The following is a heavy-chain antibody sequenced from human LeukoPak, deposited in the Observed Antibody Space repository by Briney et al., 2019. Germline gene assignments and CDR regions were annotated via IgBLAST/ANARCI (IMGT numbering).Heavy chain of an antibody. CDR3: ARLVTYSSSWNSYYYYYGMDV. Sequence: GESLKISRKGSGYSFTSYWIGWVRQMPGKGLEWMGIIYPGDSDTRYSPSFQGQVTISADKSISTAYLQWSSLKASDTAMYYCARLVTYSSSWNSYYYYYGMDVWGKGTTVTVSS. J-gene: IGHJ6*04. CDR2: IYPGDSDT. V-gene: IGHV5-51*01. D-gene: IGHD6-13*01. CDR1: GYSFTSYW.